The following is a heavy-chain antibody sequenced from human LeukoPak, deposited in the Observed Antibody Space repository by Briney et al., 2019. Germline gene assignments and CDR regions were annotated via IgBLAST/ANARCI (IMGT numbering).Heavy chain of an antibody. Sequence: ASVKVSCKASGYTFTSYGISWVRKAPGQGLEWMGWISAYNGNTNYAQKLQGRVTMTTDTSTSTAYMELRSLRSDDTAVYYCARVGPRYCSGGSCSRFDPWGQGTLVTVSS. V-gene: IGHV1-18*04. D-gene: IGHD2-15*01. CDR1: GYTFTSYG. CDR3: ARVGPRYCSGGSCSRFDP. CDR2: ISAYNGNT. J-gene: IGHJ5*02.